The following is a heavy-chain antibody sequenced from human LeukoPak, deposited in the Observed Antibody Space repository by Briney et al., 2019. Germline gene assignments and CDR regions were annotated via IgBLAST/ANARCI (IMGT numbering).Heavy chain of an antibody. J-gene: IGHJ4*02. CDR1: GGSISSGGYY. V-gene: IGHV4-30-2*05. CDR2: IYHSGST. CDR3: ARDATGDTRSQGIDY. Sequence: SQTLSLTCTVSGGSISSGGYYWSWIRQPPGKGLEWIGYIYHSGSTYYNPSLKSRVTISVDTSKNQFSLKLSSVTAADTAVYYCARDATGDTRSQGIDYWGQGTLVTVSS. D-gene: IGHD2-2*01.